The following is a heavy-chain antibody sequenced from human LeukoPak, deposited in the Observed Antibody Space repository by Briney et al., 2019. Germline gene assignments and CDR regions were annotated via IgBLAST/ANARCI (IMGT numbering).Heavy chain of an antibody. D-gene: IGHD3-16*02. CDR3: TTDYYDYVWGSYRPDY. Sequence: GGSLRLSCAASGLTFSNAWMSWVRQAPGQGLEWVARIKTKTDGETTEYAAPVKGRFTISRDDSKNTLYLQMNSLKTGDTAVYYCTTDYYDYVWGSYRPDYWGQGTLVTVSS. V-gene: IGHV3-15*01. J-gene: IGHJ4*02. CDR2: IKTKTDGETT. CDR1: GLTFSNAW.